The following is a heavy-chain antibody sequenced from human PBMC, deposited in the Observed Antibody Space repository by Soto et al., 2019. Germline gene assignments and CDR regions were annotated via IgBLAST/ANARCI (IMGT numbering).Heavy chain of an antibody. CDR1: GFTFGDYA. CDR2: IRSKAYGGTT. Sequence: PVGSLRLSCTASGFTFGDYAMSWVRQAPGKGLEWVGFIRSKAYGGTTEYAASVKGRFTISRDDSKSIAYLQMNSLKTEDTAVYYCTIYYYDSSGYFPLVHWGQGTLVTVSS. V-gene: IGHV3-49*04. J-gene: IGHJ5*02. CDR3: TIYYYDSSGYFPLVH. D-gene: IGHD3-22*01.